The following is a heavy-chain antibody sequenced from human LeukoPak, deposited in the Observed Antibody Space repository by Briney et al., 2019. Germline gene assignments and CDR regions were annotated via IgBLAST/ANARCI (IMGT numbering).Heavy chain of an antibody. J-gene: IGHJ4*02. Sequence: SETLSLTCTVSGGSISSYYWSWIRQPPGKGLEWIGYIYYSGSTKYKPSLKSRVTISVDTSKNQFSLKLSSVTAADTAVYYCARVGADGSGFLFDYWGQGTLVTVSS. CDR1: GGSISSYY. V-gene: IGHV4-59*12. CDR3: ARVGADGSGFLFDY. D-gene: IGHD3-10*01. CDR2: IYYSGST.